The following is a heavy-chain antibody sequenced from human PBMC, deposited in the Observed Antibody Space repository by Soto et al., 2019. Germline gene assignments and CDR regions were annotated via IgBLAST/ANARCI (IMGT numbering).Heavy chain of an antibody. CDR1: GYTFTSYG. CDR2: ISAYNGNT. CDR3: PRDLSGSGKSWFDP. Sequence: ASVKVSCKASGYTFTSYGISWERQAPGQGLEWMGWISAYNGNTNHAQKLQGRVTMTTDTSTNTAYMELRSLRSDDTAVYYCPRDLSGSGKSWFDPWGQGTLVTVSS. D-gene: IGHD3-10*01. V-gene: IGHV1-18*01. J-gene: IGHJ5*02.